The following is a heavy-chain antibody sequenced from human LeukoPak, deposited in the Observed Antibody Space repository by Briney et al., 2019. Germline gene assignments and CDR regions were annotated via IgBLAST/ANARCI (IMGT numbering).Heavy chain of an antibody. CDR1: GYTFTSYG. CDR2: ISAYNGNT. CDR3: ARAFVSSIAARSRYYSYYMDV. J-gene: IGHJ6*03. V-gene: IGHV1-18*01. D-gene: IGHD6-6*01. Sequence: ASVKVSCKASGYTFTSYGISWVRQAPGQGLEWMGWISAYNGNTNYAQKLQGRVTMTTDTSTSTAYMELRSLRSDDTAVYYCARAFVSSIAARSRYYSYYMDVWGKGTTVTVSS.